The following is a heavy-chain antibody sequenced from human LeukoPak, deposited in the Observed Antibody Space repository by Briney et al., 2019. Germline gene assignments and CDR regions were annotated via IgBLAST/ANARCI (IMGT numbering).Heavy chain of an antibody. Sequence: GGSLRLSCAASGFTFSNYAMNWVRQAPGKGLEWVANIKQDGSEKNYVDSVKGRFTISRDNAKNSLYLQMNSLRAEDTAVYYCTRDYRGTFDYWGQGALVTVSS. D-gene: IGHD1-26*01. CDR3: TRDYRGTFDY. CDR1: GFTFSNYA. J-gene: IGHJ4*02. V-gene: IGHV3-7*03. CDR2: IKQDGSEK.